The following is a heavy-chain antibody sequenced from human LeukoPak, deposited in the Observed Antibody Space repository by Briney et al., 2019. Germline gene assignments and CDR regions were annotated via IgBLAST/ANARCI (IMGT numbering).Heavy chain of an antibody. CDR1: GFTFSSYG. Sequence: GGSLRLSCAASGFTFSSYGMHWVRQAPGKGLEWVAVISYDGSNKYYADSVKGRFTISRDNSKNTLYLQMNSLRAEDTAVYYCAKSASFDSSGYYLYYFDYWGQGTLVTVSS. J-gene: IGHJ4*02. CDR2: ISYDGSNK. D-gene: IGHD3-22*01. CDR3: AKSASFDSSGYYLYYFDY. V-gene: IGHV3-30*18.